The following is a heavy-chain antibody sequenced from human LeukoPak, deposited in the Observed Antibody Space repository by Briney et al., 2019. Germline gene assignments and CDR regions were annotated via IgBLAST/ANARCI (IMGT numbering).Heavy chain of an antibody. CDR2: ISGSGGST. D-gene: IGHD4-17*01. CDR1: GFTFSSYA. Sequence: GGSLRLSCAASGFTFSSYAMSWVRQAPGKGLEWVSAISGSGGSTYYADSVKGRFTISRDNSKNTLYLQMDSLRAEDTAVYYCAKADGDSLGGTDAFDIWGQGTMVTVSS. J-gene: IGHJ3*02. CDR3: AKADGDSLGGTDAFDI. V-gene: IGHV3-23*01.